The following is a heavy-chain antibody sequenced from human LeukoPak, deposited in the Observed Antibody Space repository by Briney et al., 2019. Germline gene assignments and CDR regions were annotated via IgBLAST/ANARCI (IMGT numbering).Heavy chain of an antibody. V-gene: IGHV3-23*01. Sequence: PGGSLRLSCAAFGFTFSTYALSWVRQAPGKGLEWVSVISGSGVDTYNADSVKGRFTISRDSSEDTLDLQMDSLRAEDTAIYYCAKAIHYLDRWDAFDVWGRGTMVIVSS. CDR1: GFTFSTYA. J-gene: IGHJ3*01. CDR2: ISGSGVDT. D-gene: IGHD2-2*03. CDR3: AKAIHYLDRWDAFDV.